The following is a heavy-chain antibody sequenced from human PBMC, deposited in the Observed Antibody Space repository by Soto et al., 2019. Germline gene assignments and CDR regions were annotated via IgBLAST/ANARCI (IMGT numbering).Heavy chain of an antibody. Sequence: QVQLVQSGGEVKNPGASVTVSCKASGYSFTSFGVNWVRQAPGQGLEWMGWVNAYNGNTNYAQKFQGRVTMTSDSSTSTAYLEVRSLRSDDTAVYYCATGAASSAAHVIWGQGPLVTVSS. D-gene: IGHD6-6*01. J-gene: IGHJ4*02. V-gene: IGHV1-18*01. CDR2: VNAYNGNT. CDR1: GYSFTSFG. CDR3: ATGAASSAAHVI.